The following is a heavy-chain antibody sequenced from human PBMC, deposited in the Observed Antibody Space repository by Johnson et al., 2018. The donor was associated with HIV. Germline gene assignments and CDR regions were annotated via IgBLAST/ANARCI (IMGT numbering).Heavy chain of an antibody. J-gene: IGHJ3*02. V-gene: IGHV3-13*01. D-gene: IGHD2-15*01. CDR3: ARDTYCSGGSCYSNAFDI. CDR2: IGTAGDT. CDR1: GFTFSSYD. Sequence: VQLVESGGGLVQPGGSLRLSCAASGFTFSSYDMHWVRQATGKGLESVSAIGTAGDTYYPGSVKGRFTISRENAKNSLYLQMNILRAEDTAVYYCARDTYCSGGSCYSNAFDIWGQGTMVTVSS.